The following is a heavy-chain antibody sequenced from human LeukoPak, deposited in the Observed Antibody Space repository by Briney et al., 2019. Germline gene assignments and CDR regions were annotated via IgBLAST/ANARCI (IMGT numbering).Heavy chain of an antibody. CDR1: GGSITTYY. CDR3: ARVRGTFETD. Sequence: SETLSLTCTVSGGSITTYYWSWIRQPPGKGLEWIGYLYYSGSTPYSPSLKSRVTMSVDTSKSQFSLKLSSVTAADTAIYYCARVRGTFETDWGQGTLVTVSS. J-gene: IGHJ1*01. D-gene: IGHD2/OR15-2a*01. CDR2: LYYSGST. V-gene: IGHV4-59*01.